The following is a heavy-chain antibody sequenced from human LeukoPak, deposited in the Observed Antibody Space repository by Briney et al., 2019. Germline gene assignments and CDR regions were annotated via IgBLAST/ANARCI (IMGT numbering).Heavy chain of an antibody. D-gene: IGHD4-17*01. J-gene: IGHJ4*02. V-gene: IGHV4-30-4*01. Sequence: SQTLSLTCTVSGGSLSSGDYNWNWIRQPPGTGLEWIGYIYYSGSTYYNPSLKSRVIISLDAPKNQFSLTLNSVTAADTAIYYCARDYRAYGAEGCWGQGTLVTVSS. CDR2: IYYSGST. CDR1: GGSLSSGDYN. CDR3: ARDYRAYGAEGC.